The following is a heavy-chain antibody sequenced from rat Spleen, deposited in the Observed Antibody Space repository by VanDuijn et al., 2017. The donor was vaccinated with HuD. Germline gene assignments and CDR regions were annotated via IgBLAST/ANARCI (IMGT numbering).Heavy chain of an antibody. CDR2: ITYDGSST. Sequence: EVQLVETGGGLVQPGRSLKLSCVASGFTFSSYWMYWIRQSPGKGLEWVATITYDGSSTYYRDSVKGRFTISRDNAENIVYLQMNSLKSEDTATYYCAVAGYGYWGHGVMVTVSS. CDR1: GFTFSSYW. D-gene: IGHD1-7*01. CDR3: AVAGYGY. J-gene: IGHJ2*01. V-gene: IGHV5-58*01.